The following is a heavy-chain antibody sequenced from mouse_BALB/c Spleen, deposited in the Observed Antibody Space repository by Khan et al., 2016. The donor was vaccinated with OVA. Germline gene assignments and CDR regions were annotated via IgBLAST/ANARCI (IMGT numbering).Heavy chain of an antibody. J-gene: IGHJ4*01. Sequence: QVQLKESGPGLAAPSQSLSITCTISGFSLTNYGVHWVRQPPGKGLEWLVAIWSDGSTTYNSALKSRLTITKNNSQSQVFLKMNSLHTDDTAIYFCARQPYYHYNIMDYWGQGTSVTVSS. CDR2: IWSDGST. CDR3: ARQPYYHYNIMDY. V-gene: IGHV2-6-1*01. D-gene: IGHD2-10*01. CDR1: GFSLTNYG.